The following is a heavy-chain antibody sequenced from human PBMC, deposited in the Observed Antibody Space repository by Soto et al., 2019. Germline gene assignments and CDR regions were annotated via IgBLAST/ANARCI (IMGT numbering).Heavy chain of an antibody. CDR2: IIPIFGTA. D-gene: IGHD3-22*01. V-gene: IGHV1-69*13. CDR3: VKGDFHFDDSGYFYLFDS. J-gene: IGHJ4*02. Sequence: SVKVSCKASGGTFSSYAISWVRQAPGQGLEWMGGIIPIFGTANYAQKFQGRVTITADESTSTAYMELSSLSADDTAIYYCVKGDFHFDDSGYFYLFDSWGKGTVVTVSS. CDR1: GGTFSSYA.